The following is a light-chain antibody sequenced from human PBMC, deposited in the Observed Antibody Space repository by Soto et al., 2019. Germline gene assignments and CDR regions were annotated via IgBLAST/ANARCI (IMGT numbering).Light chain of an antibody. CDR3: QLYGSPPLYI. Sequence: EVVLTQSPGTLSLSPGERAALSCRASQSVRSTYLAWYQQKPGQAPRLLIYGASSRATGIPDRFSGSGSGTDFTLTISRLEPEDFAVYYCQLYGSPPLYIFGQGTKLE. CDR1: QSVRSTY. J-gene: IGKJ2*01. V-gene: IGKV3-20*01. CDR2: GAS.